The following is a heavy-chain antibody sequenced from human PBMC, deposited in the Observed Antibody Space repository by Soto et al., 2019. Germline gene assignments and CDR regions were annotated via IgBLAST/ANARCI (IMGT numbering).Heavy chain of an antibody. CDR3: AREGYSSACLDV. CDR1: GASIRSFY. Sequence: SETLSLTCSVSGASIRSFYWSWIRQPPGKGLEWMGYIYNIGSTKYNPSLKSRVTISVDTSKNQFSLKLNSVTAADTAVYYCAREGYSSACLDVWGQETTVAVSS. CDR2: IYNIGST. D-gene: IGHD6-6*01. J-gene: IGHJ6*02. V-gene: IGHV4-59*01.